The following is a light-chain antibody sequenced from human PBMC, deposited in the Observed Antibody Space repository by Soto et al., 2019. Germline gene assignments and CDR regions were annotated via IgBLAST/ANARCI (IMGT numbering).Light chain of an antibody. Sequence: QSALAQPASVSGSPGQSNTISCTGTSSDIGDSNFVSWYQHHPGKAPKLLIYDVSDRPSRISSRFSGSKSANTASLTISGLQAEDEALYYCSSYTSTTTVRFVFGTGTKVTVL. CDR2: DVS. CDR3: SSYTSTTTVRFV. CDR1: SSDIGDSNF. J-gene: IGLJ1*01. V-gene: IGLV2-14*01.